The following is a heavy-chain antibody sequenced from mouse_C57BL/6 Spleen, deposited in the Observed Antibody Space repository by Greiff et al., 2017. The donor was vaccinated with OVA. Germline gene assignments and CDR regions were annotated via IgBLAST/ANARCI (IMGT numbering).Heavy chain of an antibody. CDR1: GYTFTSYW. V-gene: IGHV1-72*01. CDR3: ARSLLYYDLYYFDC. J-gene: IGHJ2*01. D-gene: IGHD2-4*01. Sequence: QVQLQQPGAELVKPGASVKLSCKASGYTFTSYWMHWVKQRPGRGLEWIGRIDPTGGGTNYNAKFKSKATLTVDKPSSTAYMQLSSLTSEDSAVYYCARSLLYYDLYYFDCWGKGTTLTVAS. CDR2: IDPTGGGT.